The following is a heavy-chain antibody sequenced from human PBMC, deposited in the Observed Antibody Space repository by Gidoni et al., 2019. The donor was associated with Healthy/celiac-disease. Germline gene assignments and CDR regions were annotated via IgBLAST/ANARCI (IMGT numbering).Heavy chain of an antibody. D-gene: IGHD3-10*01. CDR1: GFTFSSYG. J-gene: IGHJ3*02. CDR2: IWYDGSNK. Sequence: QVQLVESGGGVVQPGRSLRLSCAASGFTFSSYGMHWVRQAPGKGREWVAVIWYDGSNKYYADSVKGRFTISRDNSKNTLYLQMNSLRAEDTAVYYCARVGLVRGVTTGYNAFDIWGQGTMVTVSS. V-gene: IGHV3-33*01. CDR3: ARVGLVRGVTTGYNAFDI.